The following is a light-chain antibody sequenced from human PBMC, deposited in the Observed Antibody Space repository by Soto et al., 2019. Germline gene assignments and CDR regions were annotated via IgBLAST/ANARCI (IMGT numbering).Light chain of an antibody. V-gene: IGLV2-23*01. CDR3: CSYAGSSTGVV. CDR2: EGS. CDR1: SSDVGSYNL. J-gene: IGLJ2*01. Sequence: QSALTQPASVSGSPGQSITISCTGTSSDVGSYNLVSWYQQHPGKAPKLMIYEGSKRPSGVSNRFSGSKSDNTASLTISGLQAEDEADYYCCSYAGSSTGVVFGGGTKLTVL.